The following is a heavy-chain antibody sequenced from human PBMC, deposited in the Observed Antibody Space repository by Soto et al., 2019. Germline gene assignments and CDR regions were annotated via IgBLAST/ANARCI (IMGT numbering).Heavy chain of an antibody. D-gene: IGHD2-8*01. CDR1: GGTFSSYA. Sequence: SVKVSCKASGGTFSSYAISWVRQAPGQGLEWMGGIIPIFGTANYAQKFQGRVTITADESTSTAYMELSSLRSEDTAVYYCARDTIVLMVYAIPLEVGWFDPWGQGTLVTVTS. J-gene: IGHJ5*02. CDR3: ARDTIVLMVYAIPLEVGWFDP. CDR2: IIPIFGTA. V-gene: IGHV1-69*01.